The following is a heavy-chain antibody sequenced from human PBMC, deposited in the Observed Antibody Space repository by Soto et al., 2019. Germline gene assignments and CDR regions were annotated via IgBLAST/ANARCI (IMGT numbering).Heavy chain of an antibody. CDR3: AGGGSIVVATRRLMDV. D-gene: IGHD3-22*01. CDR1: GGSLSGNY. Sequence: SETLSLTCAVYGGSLSGNYWGWIRQPPGKGLEWIGETHHSGSTAYNPSLKSRVTISVDTSRNQFSLKLNSVTAADTAVYYCAGGGSIVVATRRLMDVWGKGTTVTVSS. CDR2: THHSGST. J-gene: IGHJ6*03. V-gene: IGHV4-34*01.